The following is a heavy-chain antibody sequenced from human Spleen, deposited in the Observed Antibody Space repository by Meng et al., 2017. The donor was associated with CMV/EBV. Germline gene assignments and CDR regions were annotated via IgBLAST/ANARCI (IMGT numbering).Heavy chain of an antibody. CDR1: GGSISSSSYY. CDR3: ARGRYYYDGSGYPFDS. CDR2: IYYSGTT. J-gene: IGHJ4*02. Sequence: GSLRLSCTVSGGSISSSSYYWGWIRQPPGKGLEWIGSIYYSGTTYYNPSLMSRLTISVDASKNQFSLKLNSVTAADTAIYYCARGRYYYDGSGYPFDSWGRGTLVTVSS. D-gene: IGHD3-22*01. V-gene: IGHV4-39*07.